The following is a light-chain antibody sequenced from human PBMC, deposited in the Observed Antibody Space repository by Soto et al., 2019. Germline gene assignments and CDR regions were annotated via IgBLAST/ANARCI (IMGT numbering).Light chain of an antibody. CDR1: QSVGNNY. CDR3: QQYSNLWT. Sequence: EIVLTQSPATLSLSPGERATLSCRTSQSVGNNYLAWYQQKPGQAPRLLIYGASSRATGIPDRFSGSGSGTDFTLSISRLEPEGFAVYYCQQYSNLWTFGQGTKVDIK. V-gene: IGKV3-20*01. J-gene: IGKJ1*01. CDR2: GAS.